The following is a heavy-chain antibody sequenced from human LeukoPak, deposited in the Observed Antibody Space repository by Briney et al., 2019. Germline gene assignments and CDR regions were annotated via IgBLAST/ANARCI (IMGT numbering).Heavy chain of an antibody. CDR3: TSRPDYYDSSALDY. V-gene: IGHV3-23*05. D-gene: IGHD3-22*01. Sequence: PGGSLRLSCAASGFTFSSYAMSWVRQAPGKGLEWVSAIYGGGSTYYADSVKGRFTISRDTSKNTLHLQMNSLRAEDTAVYYCTSRPDYYDSSALDYWGQGTLVTVSS. CDR1: GFTFSSYA. J-gene: IGHJ4*02. CDR2: IYGGGST.